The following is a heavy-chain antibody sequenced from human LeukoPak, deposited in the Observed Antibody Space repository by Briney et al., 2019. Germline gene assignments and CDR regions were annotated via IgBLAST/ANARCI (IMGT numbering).Heavy chain of an antibody. D-gene: IGHD3-16*01. V-gene: IGHV4-61*01. Sequence: SETLSLTCTPSRGSLSGDNYYWSWIRQPPGKGLQWIAYISLSGSTNYNPSLKSRVTISLDTSKNQFSLRLTSVTAADTAVYYCAKTGAPMGGYWGQGTLVTVSS. CDR1: RGSLSGDNYY. CDR3: AKTGAPMGGY. CDR2: ISLSGST. J-gene: IGHJ4*02.